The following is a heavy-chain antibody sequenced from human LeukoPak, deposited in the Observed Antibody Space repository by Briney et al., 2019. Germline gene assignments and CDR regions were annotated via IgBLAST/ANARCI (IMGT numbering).Heavy chain of an antibody. CDR1: GGSISSYY. J-gene: IGHJ5*02. Sequence: PSETLSLTCTVSGGSISSYYWSWIRQPPGKGLEWIGYIYYSGSTNYNPSLKSRVTISVDTSKNQFSLKLSSVTAADTAVYYRARDLREAGTRFWLWFDPWGQGTLVTVSS. CDR2: IYYSGST. D-gene: IGHD1-7*01. CDR3: ARDLREAGTRFWLWFDP. V-gene: IGHV4-59*01.